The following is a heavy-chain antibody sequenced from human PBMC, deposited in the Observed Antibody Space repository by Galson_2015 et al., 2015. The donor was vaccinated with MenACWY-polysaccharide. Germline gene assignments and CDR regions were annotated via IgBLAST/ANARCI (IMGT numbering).Heavy chain of an antibody. V-gene: IGHV3-21*01. CDR1: GFTFSTYG. D-gene: IGHD2-2*01. Sequence: SLRLSCAGSGFTFSTYGMNWVRQAPGKGVEWVSSIRSDASSTYYADSVKGRFTLSRDNAQNSLYLQMSSPRVEDTAIYYCAGISWCSSPKCPMDYWGQGTPVTVSS. J-gene: IGHJ4*02. CDR2: IRSDASST. CDR3: AGISWCSSPKCPMDY.